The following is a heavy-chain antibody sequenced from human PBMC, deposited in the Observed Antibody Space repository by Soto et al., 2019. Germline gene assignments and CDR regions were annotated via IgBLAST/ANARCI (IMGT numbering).Heavy chain of an antibody. Sequence: GASVKVSCKASGYTFTSYGISWVRQAPGQGLEWMGIINPSGGSTSYAQKFQGRVTMTRDTSTSTVYMELSSLRSEDTAVYYCARDREGAYSYGSPHYYFDYWGQGTLVTVSS. D-gene: IGHD5-18*01. CDR1: GYTFTSYG. CDR3: ARDREGAYSYGSPHYYFDY. CDR2: INPSGGST. J-gene: IGHJ4*02. V-gene: IGHV1-46*01.